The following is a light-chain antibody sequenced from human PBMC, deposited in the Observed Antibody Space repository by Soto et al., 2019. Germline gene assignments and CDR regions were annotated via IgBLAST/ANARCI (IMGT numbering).Light chain of an antibody. Sequence: DIQMTQSPSSLSASVGDTVTITCRASQSISNYLNWYQQKPGKPPNLLIYAATRLQSGVPSRISGSGSGTDFTLIISSLQPEDFATYYCQQSYTSPRTFGQGTKLEIK. CDR2: AAT. J-gene: IGKJ2*01. CDR1: QSISNY. V-gene: IGKV1-39*01. CDR3: QQSYTSPRT.